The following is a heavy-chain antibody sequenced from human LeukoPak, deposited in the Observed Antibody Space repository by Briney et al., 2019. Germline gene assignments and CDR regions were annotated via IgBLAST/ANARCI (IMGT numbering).Heavy chain of an antibody. CDR3: ARGAPYTYDSSGYYETDY. Sequence: GGSLRLSCAASGFTFSSYSMNWVRQAPGKGLEWVSSIRTSSSYIYYADSVKGRFTISRDNAKNSLYLQMNSLRAEDTAVYYCARGAPYTYDSSGYYETDYWGQGTLVTVSS. J-gene: IGHJ4*02. D-gene: IGHD3-22*01. CDR2: IRTSSSYI. CDR1: GFTFSSYS. V-gene: IGHV3-21*01.